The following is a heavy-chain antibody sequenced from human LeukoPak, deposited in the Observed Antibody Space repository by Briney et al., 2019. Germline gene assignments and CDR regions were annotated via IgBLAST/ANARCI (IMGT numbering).Heavy chain of an antibody. Sequence: GGSLRLSCAVSGFTFSDHFMTWVRQAPGKGLDWVGRSRNKLYSYTTEYAASVKGRFTISRDDSKNSLYLQMNSLKSEDTAVYYCARGRIGYAAALDIWGQGTMVTVSS. CDR1: GFTFSDHF. D-gene: IGHD2-2*03. V-gene: IGHV3-72*01. J-gene: IGHJ3*02. CDR3: ARGRIGYAAALDI. CDR2: SRNKLYSYTT.